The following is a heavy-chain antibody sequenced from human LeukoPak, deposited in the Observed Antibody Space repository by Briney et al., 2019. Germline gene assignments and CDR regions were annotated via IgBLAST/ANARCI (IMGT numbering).Heavy chain of an antibody. D-gene: IGHD5-24*01. CDR1: GYTFTGYY. J-gene: IGHJ6*03. CDR3: ARDLTLEMATTLYYYYYMDV. V-gene: IGHV1-2*02. CDR2: INPNSGGT. Sequence: GASVKVSCKASGYTFTGYYMHWVRQAPGQGLEWMGWINPNSGGTNYAQKFQGRVTMTRDTSISTAYMELSRLRSDDTAVYYCARDLTLEMATTLYYYYYMDVWGRGTTVTVSS.